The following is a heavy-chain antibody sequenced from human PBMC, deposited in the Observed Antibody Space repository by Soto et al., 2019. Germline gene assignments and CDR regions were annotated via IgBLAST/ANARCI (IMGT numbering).Heavy chain of an antibody. CDR3: ARPRQNSVKPINWFDP. CDR2: IYYSGST. J-gene: IGHJ5*02. V-gene: IGHV4-59*08. D-gene: IGHD5-18*01. Sequence: SETLSLTCTVSGGSISSYYWSWIRQPPGKGLEWIGYIYYSGSTNYNPSLKSRVTISVDTSKNQFSLKLSSVTAADTAVYYCARPRQNSVKPINWFDPWGQGTLVTVSS. CDR1: GGSISSYY.